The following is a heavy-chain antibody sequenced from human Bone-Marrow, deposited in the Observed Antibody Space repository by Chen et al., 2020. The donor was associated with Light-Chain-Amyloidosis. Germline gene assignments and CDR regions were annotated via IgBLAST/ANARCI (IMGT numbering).Heavy chain of an antibody. CDR2: VIYVGCGK. J-gene: IGHJ4*02. D-gene: IGHD5-12*01. Sequence: VQMVETGGGLVQAGGSLTLSCVASGFIFNEHWMSWVRQAPGKGLEWVANVIYVGCGKDELDSVKCRFTIAGDKAKNSLSLQRASMKAEGRARYYCGRGSCPARGASGSFLSFEYWGGGCRVTVSS. CDR1: GFIFNEHW. CDR3: GRGSCPARGASGSFLSFEY. V-gene: IGHV3-7*05.